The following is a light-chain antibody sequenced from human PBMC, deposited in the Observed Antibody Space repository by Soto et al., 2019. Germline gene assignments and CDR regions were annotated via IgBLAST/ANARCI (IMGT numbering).Light chain of an antibody. J-gene: IGLJ1*01. Sequence: QSVLTQPASVSGSPGQSITISCTGSSTDIGFYDFVSWYQEQPGKAPRLVIYEVSGRPSGISVRFSGSKSGNTASLTISGLQAADEGDYYCSSYTKTTTADVFGTGTKVTVL. V-gene: IGLV2-14*01. CDR3: SSYTKTTTADV. CDR1: STDIGFYDF. CDR2: EVS.